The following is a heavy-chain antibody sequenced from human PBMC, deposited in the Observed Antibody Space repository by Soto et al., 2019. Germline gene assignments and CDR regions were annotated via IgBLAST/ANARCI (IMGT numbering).Heavy chain of an antibody. CDR2: IYYSGST. V-gene: IGHV4-59*01. CDR1: GGFIRSYY. D-gene: IGHD3-9*01. Sequence: LSETLSVTCTVSGGFIRSYYWSWSPGPPGKGLEWIGYIYYSGSTNYTPSLKSRVTISVDTSKNQFSLKLSSVTAADTAVYYCARVNYDILTGPQGIDPWGQGTLVTVS. CDR3: ARVNYDILTGPQGIDP. J-gene: IGHJ5*02.